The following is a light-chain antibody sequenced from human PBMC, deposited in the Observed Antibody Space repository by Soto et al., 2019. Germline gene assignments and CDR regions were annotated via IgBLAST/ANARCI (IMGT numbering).Light chain of an antibody. CDR3: QQRSNGLIN. CDR2: DAS. CDR1: QSVRHY. Sequence: EIVLTQSQATLSLSPGERATLSCRASQSVRHYLAWYQQKPGQAPRLLIYDASNRATGIPARFSGSVSGTVFALTIISLEPEDFAVYYCQQRSNGLINFGQGTRLESK. J-gene: IGKJ5*01. V-gene: IGKV3-11*01.